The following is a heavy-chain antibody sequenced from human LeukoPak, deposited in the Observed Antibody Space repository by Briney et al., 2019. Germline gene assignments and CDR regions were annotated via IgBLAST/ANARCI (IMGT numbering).Heavy chain of an antibody. CDR2: IIPIFGTA. V-gene: IGHV1-69*06. CDR1: GYSITDYY. D-gene: IGHD2-15*01. J-gene: IGHJ4*02. Sequence: SVKVSCKASGYSITDYYMHWVRQAPGQGLEWMGGIIPIFGTANYAQKFQGRVTITADKSTSTAYMELSSLRSEDTAVYYCARPHTPAGQVAAYDYWGQGTLVTVSS. CDR3: ARPHTPAGQVAAYDY.